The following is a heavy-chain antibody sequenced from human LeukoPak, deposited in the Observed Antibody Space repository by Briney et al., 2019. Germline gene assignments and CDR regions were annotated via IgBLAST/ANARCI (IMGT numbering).Heavy chain of an antibody. J-gene: IGHJ4*02. V-gene: IGHV3-23*01. D-gene: IGHD1-26*01. Sequence: SGGSLRLSCAASGFTFSSYAMSWVRQAPGKGLEWVSAISGSGGSTYCADSVKGRFTISRDNSKNTLYLQMNSLRAEDTAVYYCAKDHGGANDFDYWGQGTLVTVSS. CDR1: GFTFSSYA. CDR3: AKDHGGANDFDY. CDR2: ISGSGGST.